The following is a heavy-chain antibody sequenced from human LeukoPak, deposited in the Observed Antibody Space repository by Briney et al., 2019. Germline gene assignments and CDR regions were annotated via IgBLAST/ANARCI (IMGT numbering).Heavy chain of an antibody. CDR1: GGSISSGGYY. V-gene: IGHV4-31*03. Sequence: PSQTLSLICTVSGGSISSGGYYWTWIRQHPGKGLEWIGYIYYSGSTYYNPSLESRVTISLNTSKNQFSLKLSSVTAADTAVYYCARAREGLQFGMKYWGQGTLVTVSS. D-gene: IGHD5-24*01. CDR2: IYYSGST. J-gene: IGHJ4*02. CDR3: ARAREGLQFGMKY.